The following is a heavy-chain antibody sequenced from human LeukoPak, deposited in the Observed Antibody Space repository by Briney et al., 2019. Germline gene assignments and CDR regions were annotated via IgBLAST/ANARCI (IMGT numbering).Heavy chain of an antibody. CDR2: IDPSDSYT. J-gene: IGHJ4*02. D-gene: IGHD3-9*01. V-gene: IGHV5-10-1*01. CDR1: GYSFTSYW. CDR3: ARHVLGYDILTGYLSLSFDC. Sequence: GESLKISCKGSGYSFTSYWISWVRQMPGKGLEWMGRIDPSDSYTNYSPSFQGHVTISADKSISTAYLQWSSLKASDTAMYYCARHVLGYDILTGYLSLSFDCWGQGTLVTVSS.